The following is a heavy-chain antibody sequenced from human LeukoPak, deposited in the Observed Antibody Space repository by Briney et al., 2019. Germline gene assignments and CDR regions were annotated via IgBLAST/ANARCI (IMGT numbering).Heavy chain of an antibody. J-gene: IGHJ4*02. CDR3: ARGGNYVQEPFDY. CDR1: GFTFSSYW. CDR2: IDSDGSNT. Sequence: GGSLRLSCAASGFTFSSYWIHWVRQAPGKGLVWVTDIDSDGSNTNYADSVKGRFTISRDNAKNTLYLQMNSLRAEDTAVYYCARGGNYVQEPFDYWGQGTLVTVSS. D-gene: IGHD1-26*01. V-gene: IGHV3-74*01.